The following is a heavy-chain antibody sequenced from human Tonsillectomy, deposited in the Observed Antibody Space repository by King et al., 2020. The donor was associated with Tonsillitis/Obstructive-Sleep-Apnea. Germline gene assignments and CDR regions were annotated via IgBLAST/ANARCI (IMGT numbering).Heavy chain of an antibody. Sequence: VQLVQSGAEVKKPGESLKISCKGSGCTFTNYWIGWVRQMPGKGLEWIGVIYPGDSDTRYSPSFQGHVTMSADKSNSTAYLQWSTLKASDTAMYYCARWQFYTAMATYYFDYWGQGALVTVSS. D-gene: IGHD5-18*01. V-gene: IGHV5-51*01. CDR3: ARWQFYTAMATYYFDY. CDR1: GCTFTNYW. J-gene: IGHJ4*02. CDR2: IYPGDSDT.